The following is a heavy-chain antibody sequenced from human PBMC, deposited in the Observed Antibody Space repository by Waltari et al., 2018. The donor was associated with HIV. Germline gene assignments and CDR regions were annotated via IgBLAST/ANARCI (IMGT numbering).Heavy chain of an antibody. Sequence: EVQLVESGGGLVQPGGSPRLSCAASGFTFSSYEMNWVRQAPGKGLEWVSYISSSGSTIYYADSVKGRFTISRDNAKNSLYLQMNSLRAEDTAVYYCARDHYYGDYGDAFDIWGQGTMVTVSS. J-gene: IGHJ3*02. CDR1: GFTFSSYE. D-gene: IGHD4-17*01. CDR3: ARDHYYGDYGDAFDI. V-gene: IGHV3-48*03. CDR2: ISSSGSTI.